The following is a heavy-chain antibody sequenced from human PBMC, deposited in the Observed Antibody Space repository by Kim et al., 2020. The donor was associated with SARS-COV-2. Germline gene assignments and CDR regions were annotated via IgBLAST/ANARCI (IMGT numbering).Heavy chain of an antibody. CDR1: GGSISSSSYY. V-gene: IGHV4-39*01. D-gene: IGHD3-22*01. CDR3: ARQAPNSNTYYYDSSGYYLPDY. J-gene: IGHJ4*02. CDR2: IYYSGST. Sequence: SETLSLTCTVSGGSISSSSYYWGWIRQPPGKGLEWIGSIYYSGSTYYNPSLKSRVTISVDTSKNQFSLKLSSVTAADTAVYYCARQAPNSNTYYYDSSGYYLPDYWGQGTLVTVSS.